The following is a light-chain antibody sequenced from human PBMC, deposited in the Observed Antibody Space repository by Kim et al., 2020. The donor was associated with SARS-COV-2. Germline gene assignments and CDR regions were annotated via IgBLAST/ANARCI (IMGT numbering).Light chain of an antibody. CDR1: QSIRKY. V-gene: IGKV1-27*01. CDR3: QKYNTAPWT. Sequence: ASVGDRVTITCRASQSIRKYLAWYQQRPGKAPKLLIYEASTLQTGVPSRFRGSGSGTDFTLTISSLQPDDVATYYCQKYNTAPWTFGQGTKVDIK. CDR2: EAS. J-gene: IGKJ1*01.